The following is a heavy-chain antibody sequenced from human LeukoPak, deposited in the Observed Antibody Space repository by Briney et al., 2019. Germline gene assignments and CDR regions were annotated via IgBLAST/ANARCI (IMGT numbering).Heavy chain of an antibody. CDR1: GGSISSYY. Sequence: PSETLSLTCTVSGGSISSYYWSWIRQHAGKGLEWIGRIYTSGSTNYNPSLKSRVTMSVDTSKNQFSLKLSSVTAADTAVYYCARGSYYYDSSGYYYDAFDTWGQGTMVTVSS. D-gene: IGHD3-22*01. J-gene: IGHJ3*02. CDR3: ARGSYYYDSSGYYYDAFDT. CDR2: IYTSGST. V-gene: IGHV4-4*07.